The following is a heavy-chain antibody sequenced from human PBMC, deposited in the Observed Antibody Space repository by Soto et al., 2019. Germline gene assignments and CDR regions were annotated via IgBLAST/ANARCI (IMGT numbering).Heavy chain of an antibody. J-gene: IGHJ4*02. CDR1: GYTFTEFD. Sequence: ASVKVSCKPSGYTFTEFDINWVRQAPGQGLEWMGWMNTNTGNKGYAQKFQGRVTMTRDTSISTAYMELRRLQSEDTAVYYCARVVRFFGGHAGYWGQGTLVTVSS. D-gene: IGHD3-3*01. CDR3: ARVVRFFGGHAGY. CDR2: MNTNTGNK. V-gene: IGHV1-8*01.